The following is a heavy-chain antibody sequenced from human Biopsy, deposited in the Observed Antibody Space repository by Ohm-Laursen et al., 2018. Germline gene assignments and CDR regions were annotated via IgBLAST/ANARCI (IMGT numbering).Heavy chain of an antibody. CDR3: ASSDGRSGFDY. Sequence: GSSVKVSCKASGGTFSNYAISWVRQAPGEGLEWMGGIIAVSGLVNYAPKFQGRVSITADKSTTTAYMELSNLKSEDTAVYYCASSDGRSGFDYWGQGTLVTVSS. CDR1: GGTFSNYA. J-gene: IGHJ4*02. V-gene: IGHV1-69*17. D-gene: IGHD3-10*01. CDR2: IIAVSGLV.